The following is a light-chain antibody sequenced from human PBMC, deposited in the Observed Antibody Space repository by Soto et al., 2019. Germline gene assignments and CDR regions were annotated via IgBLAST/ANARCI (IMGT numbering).Light chain of an antibody. CDR2: EVS. CDR3: CSYTDSRTHI. Sequence: SVLTQPASVSGSPGQSITISCTGTSSDVGGYNYVSWYQQHPGKAPKLIIFEVSYRPSGISNRFSASKSGDTASLTISGLQADDEADYYCCSYTDSRTHIFGRGTKVTVL. V-gene: IGLV2-14*01. J-gene: IGLJ1*01. CDR1: SSDVGGYNY.